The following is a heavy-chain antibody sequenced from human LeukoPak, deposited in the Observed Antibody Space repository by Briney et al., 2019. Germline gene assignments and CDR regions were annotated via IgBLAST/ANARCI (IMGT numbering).Heavy chain of an antibody. Sequence: PGGSLRLSCAASGFTFSSYWMTWVRQAPGKGLVWVSRINSDGSSTSYADSVKGRFTISRDNAKNTLYLQMNSLRAEDTAVYYCVKDGAHYYGSGSYYNYWGQGTLVTVSS. D-gene: IGHD3-10*01. J-gene: IGHJ4*02. V-gene: IGHV3-74*01. CDR2: INSDGSST. CDR3: VKDGAHYYGSGSYYNY. CDR1: GFTFSSYW.